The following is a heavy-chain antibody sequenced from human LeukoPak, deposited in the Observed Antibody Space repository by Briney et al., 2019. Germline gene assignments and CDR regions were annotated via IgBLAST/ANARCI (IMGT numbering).Heavy chain of an antibody. Sequence: SETLSLTCTVSGDSLSSSSYYWGWIRQPPGTGLEWIGSIYYSGSTYYNPSLKSRVTISVDTSKNQFSLKLSSVTAADTAVYYCASRAVAGTRLDYWGQGTLVTVSS. CDR2: IYYSGST. CDR1: GDSLSSSSYY. J-gene: IGHJ4*02. CDR3: ASRAVAGTRLDY. D-gene: IGHD6-19*01. V-gene: IGHV4-39*01.